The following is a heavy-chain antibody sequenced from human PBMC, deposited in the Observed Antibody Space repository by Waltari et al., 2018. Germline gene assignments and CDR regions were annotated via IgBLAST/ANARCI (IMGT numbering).Heavy chain of an antibody. D-gene: IGHD2-8*01. J-gene: IGHJ3*01. CDR2: TRLCERDK. Sequence: QVQLVESGGGVVQTGESLRLSCTVSGLDFKIYNMHWIRQTPGRVLGGGAFTRLCERDKQDADGVGVRFISSRDNAKDTLYLDMYSLRPDDSAVYYCAREGLRPNTEDYKGNGAYDFWGRGTKVTVSS. V-gene: IGHV3-30*02. CDR1: GLDFKIYN. CDR3: AREGLRPNTEDYKGNGAYDF.